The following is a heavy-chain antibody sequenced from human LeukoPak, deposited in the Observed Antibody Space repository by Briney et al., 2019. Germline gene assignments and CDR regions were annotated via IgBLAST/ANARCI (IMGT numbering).Heavy chain of an antibody. Sequence: GGSVPLLCAASGFTFSSYRVHWARKAPGRGLEGVAVISDDESNKYYAASVKGRFTISGDNSKNALYLQMNSLRAEDTAVYYCARETSIAVAGTFDYYYGMDVWGQGTTVTVSS. V-gene: IGHV3-30*03. D-gene: IGHD6-19*01. J-gene: IGHJ6*01. CDR3: ARETSIAVAGTFDYYYGMDV. CDR1: GFTFSSYR. CDR2: ISDDESNK.